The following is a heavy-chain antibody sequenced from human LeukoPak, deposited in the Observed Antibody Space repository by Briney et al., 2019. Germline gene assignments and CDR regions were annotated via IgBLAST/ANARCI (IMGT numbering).Heavy chain of an antibody. CDR2: INHSGST. V-gene: IGHV4-34*01. J-gene: IGHJ4*02. D-gene: IGHD3-10*01. CDR3: ARTYGLFRGYYFGY. Sequence: PSETLSLTCAVYGGSFSGYYWSWIRQPPGKGLEWIGEINHSGSTNYNPSLKSRVTISVDTSKNQFSLKLSSVTAADTAVYYCARTYGLFRGYYFGYWGQGTLVTVSS. CDR1: GGSFSGYY.